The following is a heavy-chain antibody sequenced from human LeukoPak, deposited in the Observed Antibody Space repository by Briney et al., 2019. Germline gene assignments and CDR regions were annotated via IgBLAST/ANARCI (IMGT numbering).Heavy chain of an antibody. V-gene: IGHV4-34*01. J-gene: IGHJ4*02. CDR2: INHSGST. CDR3: ARGRSAVSLDY. CDR1: GGSFSGYY. D-gene: IGHD4-17*01. Sequence: PSETLSLTCAVYGGSFSGYYWSWIRQPPGKGLEWIGEINHSGSTNYNPSLKSRVTISVDTSKNQFSLKLSSVTAADTAVYYCARGRSAVSLDYWGQGTLVTVSS.